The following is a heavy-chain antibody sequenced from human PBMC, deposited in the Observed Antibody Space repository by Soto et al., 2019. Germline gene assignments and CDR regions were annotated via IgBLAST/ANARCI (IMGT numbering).Heavy chain of an antibody. Sequence: GESLKISCRTSGYRFTSYWIAWVRQMPAKGLEWMGIIFPSDSDTRYSPSFQGQVTISADRSTSTVFLQWASLKASDTAVHFCARKGKSGYLNWFDPWGQGTLVTVSS. CDR2: IFPSDSDT. J-gene: IGHJ5*02. CDR1: GYRFTSYW. D-gene: IGHD3-3*01. CDR3: ARKGKSGYLNWFDP. V-gene: IGHV5-51*01.